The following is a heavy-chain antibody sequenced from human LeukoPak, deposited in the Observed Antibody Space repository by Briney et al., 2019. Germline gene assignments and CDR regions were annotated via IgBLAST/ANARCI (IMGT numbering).Heavy chain of an antibody. J-gene: IGHJ4*02. V-gene: IGHV4-59*01. CDR2: IYYSGST. CDR1: GGSISSYY. D-gene: IGHD3-9*01. CDR3: AKDFYYDILTGYFDY. Sequence: SETLSLTCTVSGGSISSYYWSWIRQPPGKGLEWIGYIYYSGSTNYNPSLKSRVTISVDTSKNQFSLKLSSVTAADTAVYYCAKDFYYDILTGYFDYWGQGTLVTVSS.